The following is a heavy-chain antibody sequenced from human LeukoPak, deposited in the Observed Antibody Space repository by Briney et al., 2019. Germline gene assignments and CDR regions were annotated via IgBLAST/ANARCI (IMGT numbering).Heavy chain of an antibody. CDR1: GFTFSSYA. Sequence: GGSLRLSCSASGFTFSSYAMHWVRQAPGKGLECVSAISTDGGSTFYADSVKGRFTISRDDSNNTLYLQMNSLRAEDTAVYYCAKLTTSWGQGTLVTVSS. V-gene: IGHV3-64*04. J-gene: IGHJ4*02. CDR3: AKLTTS. D-gene: IGHD4-11*01. CDR2: ISTDGGST.